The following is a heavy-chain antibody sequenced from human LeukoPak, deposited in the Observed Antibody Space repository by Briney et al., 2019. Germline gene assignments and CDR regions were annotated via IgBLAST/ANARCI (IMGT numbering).Heavy chain of an antibody. Sequence: PGGSLRLSCAASGFTVSSNYMSWVRQAPGKGLEWVSVIYSGGSTYYADSVKGRFTISRDNSKNTLYLQMNSLRAEDTAVYYCSLFSSGWPYFDYWGQGTLVTVSS. CDR2: IYSGGST. CDR3: SLFSSGWPYFDY. V-gene: IGHV3-66*01. D-gene: IGHD6-19*01. CDR1: GFTVSSNY. J-gene: IGHJ4*02.